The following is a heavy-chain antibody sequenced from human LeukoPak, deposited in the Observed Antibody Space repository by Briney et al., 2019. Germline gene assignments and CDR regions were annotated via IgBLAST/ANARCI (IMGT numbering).Heavy chain of an antibody. CDR3: ATRYDFWSGYPGY. CDR2: ISGSGGST. J-gene: IGHJ4*02. CDR1: GFTFSSYA. Sequence: GGSLRLSCAASGFTFSSYAMSWVRQAPGNGLEWVSAISGSGGSTYYADSVKGRFTISRDNSKNTLYLQMNSLRAEDTAVYYRATRYDFWSGYPGYWGQGTLVTVSS. D-gene: IGHD3-3*01. V-gene: IGHV3-23*01.